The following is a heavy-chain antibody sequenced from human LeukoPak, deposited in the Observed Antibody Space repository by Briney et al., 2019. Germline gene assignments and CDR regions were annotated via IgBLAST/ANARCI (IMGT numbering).Heavy chain of an antibody. CDR3: AADSWELLPRAFDI. Sequence: ASVKVSCKASGFTFTSSAMQWVRQARGQRLEWIGWVVVGSGNTNYAQKFQERVTITRDMSTSTAYMELSSLRSEDTAVYYCAADSWELLPRAFDIWGQGTMVTVSS. CDR1: GFTFTSSA. J-gene: IGHJ3*02. D-gene: IGHD1-26*01. CDR2: VVVGSGNT. V-gene: IGHV1-58*02.